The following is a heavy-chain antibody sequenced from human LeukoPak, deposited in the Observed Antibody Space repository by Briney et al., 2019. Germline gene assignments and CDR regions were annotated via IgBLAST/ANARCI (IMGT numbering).Heavy chain of an antibody. CDR2: ISRGGSTI. D-gene: IGHD5-18*01. Sequence: PGGSLRLSCAASGFTFSSYSMNWVRQAPGKGLEWVSYISRGGSTIYYADSVKGRFTISRDNAKNSLYLQMNSLRAEDTAVYYCARARGYSYGFDYWGQGTLVTVSS. V-gene: IGHV3-48*04. CDR3: ARARGYSYGFDY. CDR1: GFTFSSYS. J-gene: IGHJ4*02.